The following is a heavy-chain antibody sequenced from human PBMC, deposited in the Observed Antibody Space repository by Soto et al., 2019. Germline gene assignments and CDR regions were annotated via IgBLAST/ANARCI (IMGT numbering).Heavy chain of an antibody. J-gene: IGHJ4*02. D-gene: IGHD6-19*01. CDR1: GFTFSNAW. CDR3: IHGSGWYDY. CDR2: IKSKTYGETT. Sequence: EVQLVESGGGLVKPGGSLRLSCEASGFTFSNAWMSWVRQGPGKGLEWVGLIKSKTYGETTDYSAPVKGRFTISRDDSKNTLYLQLNSLKNEDTAVYYCIHGSGWYDYWGQGTLVTVSS. V-gene: IGHV3-15*01.